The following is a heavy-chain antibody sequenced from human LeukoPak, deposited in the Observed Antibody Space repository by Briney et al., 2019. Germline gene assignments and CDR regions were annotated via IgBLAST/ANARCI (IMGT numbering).Heavy chain of an antibody. V-gene: IGHV3-21*01. Sequence: GGSLRLSCAASGLTFSSYSMNWVRQAPGKGLEWVSSISSSSSYIYYADSVKGRFTISRDNAKNSLYLQMNSLRAEDTAVYYCARDRGYSSGLDYWGQGTLVTVSS. CDR1: GLTFSSYS. D-gene: IGHD6-19*01. CDR3: ARDRGYSSGLDY. CDR2: ISSSSSYI. J-gene: IGHJ4*02.